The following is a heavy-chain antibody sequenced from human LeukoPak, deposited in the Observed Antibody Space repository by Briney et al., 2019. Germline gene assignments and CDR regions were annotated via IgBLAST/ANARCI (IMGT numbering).Heavy chain of an antibody. CDR2: IYHNGNT. J-gene: IGHJ4*02. V-gene: IGHV4-4*02. Sequence: PSETLSLTCAVSGASISSTNWWSWVRQPPGKGLEWIGEIYHNGNTNFNPSLKSRVTISVDKSKNQFSLKVRSVTAADTAVYYCARVQFSSGSLDYWGQGTLVTASS. CDR1: GASISSTNW. D-gene: IGHD6-19*01. CDR3: ARVQFSSGSLDY.